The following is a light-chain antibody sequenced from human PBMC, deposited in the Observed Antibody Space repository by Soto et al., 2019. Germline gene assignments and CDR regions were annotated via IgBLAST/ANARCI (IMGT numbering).Light chain of an antibody. V-gene: IGKV3-15*01. CDR1: RSVSSN. J-gene: IGKJ4*01. Sequence: EIVVTQSPATLSVSPGERATLSCRASRSVSSNLAWYQQKPGQAPRLLIYGASTRATGIPARFSGSGSGTEFTLTISSLQSEDFAVYYCQQYNNWPLTFGGGTKVDIK. CDR2: GAS. CDR3: QQYNNWPLT.